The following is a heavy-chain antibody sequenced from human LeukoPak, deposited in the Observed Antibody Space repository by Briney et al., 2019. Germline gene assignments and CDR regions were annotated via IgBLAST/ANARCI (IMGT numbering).Heavy chain of an antibody. CDR3: AKDVPLPDDY. V-gene: IGHV3-23*01. Sequence: GGSLRLSCAASGFTFRSYAMSGVRQAPGRGRECVSAISGSGGTTYYADSVKGRFTISRDNSKNTLYLHMNTLRAEDTALYYCAKDVPLPDDYWGQGTLVTVSS. CDR1: GFTFRSYA. CDR2: ISGSGGTT. J-gene: IGHJ4*02.